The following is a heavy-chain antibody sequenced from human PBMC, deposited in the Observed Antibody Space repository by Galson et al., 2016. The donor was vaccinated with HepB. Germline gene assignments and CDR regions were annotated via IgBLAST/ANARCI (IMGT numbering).Heavy chain of an antibody. D-gene: IGHD3-3*01. J-gene: IGHJ6*02. Sequence: SLRLSCAASEFNFENYAMHWVRQAPGKGLEWVSSINWDSGSIGYAESVKGRFTISRDNAKNSLYLQMNSLRPEDTALYYCAKGGRFPEWFFYGMDVWGQGTTVTVSS. CDR2: INWDSGSI. CDR3: AKGGRFPEWFFYGMDV. V-gene: IGHV3-9*01. CDR1: EFNFENYA.